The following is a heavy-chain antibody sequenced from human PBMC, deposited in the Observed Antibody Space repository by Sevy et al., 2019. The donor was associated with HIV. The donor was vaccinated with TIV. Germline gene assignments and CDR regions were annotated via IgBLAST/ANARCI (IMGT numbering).Heavy chain of an antibody. CDR1: GFTFSSYS. CDR2: ISSSSSYI. CDR3: ARGQVKYYGMDV. J-gene: IGHJ6*02. Sequence: GGSLRLSCAASGFTFSSYSMNWVRQAPGKGLEWVSSISSSSSYIYYADSVKGQFTISRDNAKNSLYLQMNSLRAEDTAVYYCARGQVKYYGMDVWGQGTTVTVSS. V-gene: IGHV3-21*01. D-gene: IGHD2-21*01.